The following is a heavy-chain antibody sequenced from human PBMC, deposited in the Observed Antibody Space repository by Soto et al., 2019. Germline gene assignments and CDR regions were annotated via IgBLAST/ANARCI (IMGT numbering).Heavy chain of an antibody. CDR1: GFTFSSYG. V-gene: IGHV3-30*18. D-gene: IGHD6-13*01. CDR2: ISYDGSNK. CDR3: AKAPSAAGTGGAFDI. J-gene: IGHJ3*02. Sequence: QVQLVESGGGVVQPGRSLRLSCAASGFTFSSYGMHWVRQAPGKGLEWVAVISYDGSNKYYADSVKGRFTISRDNSKNTRYRQRSSLGAEDTAVYYCAKAPSAAGTGGAFDIWGQGTMVTVSS.